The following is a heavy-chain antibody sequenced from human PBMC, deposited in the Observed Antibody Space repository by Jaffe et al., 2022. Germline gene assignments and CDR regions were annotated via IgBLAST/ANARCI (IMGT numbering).Heavy chain of an antibody. CDR2: IKNKTYNYET. CDR1: GFIFSASP. V-gene: IGHV3-73*02. Sequence: VQLVQSGGGLVQPGGSLKLSCAASGFIFSASPIHWVRQASGKGLEWVGRIKNKTYNYETACSASVKGRFTVSRDDSKNTAYLQMNDLKTEDTAVYYCTTAFTNYGDYRAHWGQGSLVTVSS. J-gene: IGHJ1*01. D-gene: IGHD4-17*01. CDR3: TTAFTNYGDYRAH.